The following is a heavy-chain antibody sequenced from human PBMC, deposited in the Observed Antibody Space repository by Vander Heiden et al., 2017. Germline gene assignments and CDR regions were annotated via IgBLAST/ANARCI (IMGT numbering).Heavy chain of an antibody. V-gene: IGHV1-2*02. Sequence: QLQLLQSGAEVKKPGASVKVSCKASGFTFTGYYMHWVRQAPGQGREWRGWINPNSGGTNYAQKFQGRVTMTRDTSISTAYMDLSRLTSDDTAVYCCAAEPGKAFGYWGQGTLVTVSS. CDR1: GFTFTGYY. D-gene: IGHD7-27*01. J-gene: IGHJ4*02. CDR2: INPNSGGT. CDR3: AAEPGKAFGY.